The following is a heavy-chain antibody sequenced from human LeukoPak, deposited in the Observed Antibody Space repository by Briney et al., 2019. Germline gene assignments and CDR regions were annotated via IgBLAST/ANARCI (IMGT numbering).Heavy chain of an antibody. CDR1: GYTFTSYY. Sequence: GASVKVSCKASGYTFTSYYMHWVRQAPGQGLEWMGIINPSGGSTSYAQKFQGRVTMTRDTSTSTVYMELSSLRSEDTAVYYCARVLGIKIADGYRVPGYWGQGTLVTVSS. V-gene: IGHV1-46*01. CDR3: ARVLGIKIADGYRVPGY. J-gene: IGHJ4*02. CDR2: INPSGGST. D-gene: IGHD5-24*01.